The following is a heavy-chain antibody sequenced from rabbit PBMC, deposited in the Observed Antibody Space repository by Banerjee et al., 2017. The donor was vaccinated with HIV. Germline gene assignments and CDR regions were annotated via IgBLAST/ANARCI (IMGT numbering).Heavy chain of an antibody. V-gene: IGHV1S45*01. CDR1: GFSFSNNL. D-gene: IGHD2-1*01. CDR2: INTSSGNT. J-gene: IGHJ6*01. Sequence: QEQLVESGGDLVKPEGSLTITCTASGFSFSNNLMCWVRQAPGKGLEWIACINTSSGNTVYASWAKGRFIISKTSSTTVTLRLTSLTAADTATYFCARGYGDSGHNYDLWGPGTLVTVS. CDR3: ARGYGDSGHNYDL.